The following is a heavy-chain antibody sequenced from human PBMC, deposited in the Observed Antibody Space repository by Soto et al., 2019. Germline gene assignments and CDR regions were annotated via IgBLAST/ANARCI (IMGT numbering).Heavy chain of an antibody. CDR1: GGSISSSSYY. V-gene: IGHV4-39*01. Sequence: ETLSLTCTVSGGSISSSSYYWGWIRQPPGKGLEWIGSIYYSGSTYYNPSLKSRVTISVDTSKNQFSLKLSSVTAADTAVYYCATIIVGATTPIFDPWGQGTLVTVSS. CDR2: IYYSGST. D-gene: IGHD1-26*01. CDR3: ATIIVGATTPIFDP. J-gene: IGHJ5*02.